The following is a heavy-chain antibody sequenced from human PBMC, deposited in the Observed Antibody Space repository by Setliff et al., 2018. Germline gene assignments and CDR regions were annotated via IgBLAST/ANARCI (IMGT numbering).Heavy chain of an antibody. Sequence: SETLSLTCTVSGGSISSHYWSWIRQPPGKGLEWIGSIYYSGSTNYNPSLKSRVTISVDTSKNQFSLQLNSVTATDTAVYYCARGLLWFGELRENWFDPWGQGTLVTVSS. V-gene: IGHV4-59*08. CDR2: IYYSGST. CDR3: ARGLLWFGELRENWFDP. D-gene: IGHD3-10*01. J-gene: IGHJ5*02. CDR1: GGSISSHY.